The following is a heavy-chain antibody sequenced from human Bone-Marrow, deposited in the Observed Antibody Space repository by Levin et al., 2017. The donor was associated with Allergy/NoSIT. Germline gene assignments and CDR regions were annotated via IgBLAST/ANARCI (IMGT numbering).Heavy chain of an antibody. CDR1: GFTVSSNY. Sequence: GESLKISCAASGFTVSSNYMSWVRQAPGKGLEWVSVIYSGGSTYYADSVKGRFTISRDNSKNTLYLQMNSLRAEDTAVYYCARGDLFEYSSQAFLYGMDVWGQGTTVTVSS. CDR3: ARGDLFEYSSQAFLYGMDV. J-gene: IGHJ6*02. CDR2: IYSGGST. D-gene: IGHD6-6*01. V-gene: IGHV3-53*01.